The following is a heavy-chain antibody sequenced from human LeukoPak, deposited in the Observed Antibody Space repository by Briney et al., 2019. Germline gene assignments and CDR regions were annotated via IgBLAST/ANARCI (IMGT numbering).Heavy chain of an antibody. CDR1: GGSINNYY. CDR3: ARLISGVGYFDS. Sequence: SETLSLTCTVSGGSINNYYWSWIRQPPGMGLEWIGYIYYSGSTNYNPSLKSRVTISVDTSNNQFSLKLSSVTAADTTVYYCARLISGVGYFDSWGQGTLVTVSS. D-gene: IGHD3-10*01. CDR2: IYYSGST. V-gene: IGHV4-59*08. J-gene: IGHJ4*02.